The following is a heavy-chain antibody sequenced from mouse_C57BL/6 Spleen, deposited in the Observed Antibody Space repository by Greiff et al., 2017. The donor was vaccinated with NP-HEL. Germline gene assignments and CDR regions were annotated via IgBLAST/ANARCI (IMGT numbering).Heavy chain of an antibody. CDR1: GFTFSSYG. CDR3: AGDYVNYFDY. J-gene: IGHJ2*01. Sequence: EVQLVESGGDLVKPGGSLKLSCAASGFTFSSYGMSWVRQTPDKRLEWVATISSGGSYTYYPDSVKGRFTISRDNAKNPLYLQMSSLKSEDTAMYYCAGDYVNYFDYWGQGTTLTVSS. CDR2: ISSGGSYT. V-gene: IGHV5-6*01. D-gene: IGHD2-4*01.